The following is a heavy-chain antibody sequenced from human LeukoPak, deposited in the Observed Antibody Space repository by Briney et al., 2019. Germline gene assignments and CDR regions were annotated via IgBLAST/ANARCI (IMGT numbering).Heavy chain of an antibody. J-gene: IGHJ4*02. CDR2: INSDGSST. Sequence: GGSLRLSCAASGFTFSSYAMSWVRQAPGKGLVWVSRINSDGSSTSYADSVKGRFTISRDNAKNTLYLQMNSLRAEDTAVYYCARHDSSGWYALKYWGQGTLVTVSS. D-gene: IGHD6-19*01. CDR1: GFTFSSYA. V-gene: IGHV3-74*01. CDR3: ARHDSSGWYALKY.